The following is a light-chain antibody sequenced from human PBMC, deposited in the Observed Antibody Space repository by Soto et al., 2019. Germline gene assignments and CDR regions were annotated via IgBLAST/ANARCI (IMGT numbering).Light chain of an antibody. CDR3: LQHNSYPYT. J-gene: IGKJ2*01. V-gene: IGKV1-17*01. CDR2: AAS. CDR1: QVITND. Sequence: DIQMTQSPSSLSASVGDRVPITCRASQVITNDFAWYQQKPGKAPNRLIYAASRLQSGVPSRFSGSGSGTEFTLPISSLQPEDFATYYRLQHNSYPYTFGQATKLDIK.